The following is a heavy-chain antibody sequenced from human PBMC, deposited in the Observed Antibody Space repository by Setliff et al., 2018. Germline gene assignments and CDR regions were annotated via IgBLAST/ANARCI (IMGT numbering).Heavy chain of an antibody. CDR3: ARGHCSSGECPNYFDP. J-gene: IGHJ5*02. CDR2: ISHSGDP. V-gene: IGHV4-34*09. D-gene: IGHD2-2*01. CDR1: GGSFSGYH. Sequence: SETLSLTCAVYGGSFSGYHWSWIRQPPGKGLEWIGEISHSGDPNYNPSLKSRVTISVDTSKNQFSLKINSVTAADTAVYYCARGHCSSGECPNYFDPWGQGTQVTVSS.